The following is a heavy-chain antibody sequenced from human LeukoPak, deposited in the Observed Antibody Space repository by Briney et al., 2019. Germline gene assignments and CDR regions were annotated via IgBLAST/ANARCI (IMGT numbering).Heavy chain of an antibody. CDR3: ARDSSSGSYSSAFDI. CDR2: ISYDGSNK. Sequence: GGSLRLSCAASGFTFSSYAMHWVRQAPGKGLEWVAVISYDGSNKYYADSVKGRFTISRDNSKNTLYLQMNSLRAEDTAVYYCARDSSSGSYSSAFDIWGQGTMVTVSS. CDR1: GFTFSSYA. D-gene: IGHD1-26*01. J-gene: IGHJ3*02. V-gene: IGHV3-30-3*01.